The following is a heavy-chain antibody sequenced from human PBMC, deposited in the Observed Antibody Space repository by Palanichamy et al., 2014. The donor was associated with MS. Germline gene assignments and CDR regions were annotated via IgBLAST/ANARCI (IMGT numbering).Heavy chain of an antibody. CDR2: INPSGGST. CDR3: ARANLYMITFGGVIFDY. CDR1: GYTFTSYY. V-gene: IGHV1-46*01. D-gene: IGHD3-16*01. J-gene: IGHJ4*02. Sequence: QVQLVQSGAEVKKPGASVKVSCKASGYTFTSYYTHWVRQAPGQGLEWMGIINPSGGSTSYAQKFQGRVTMTRDTSTSTVYMELSSLRSEDTAVYYRARANLYMITFGGVIFDYWGQGTLATVSS.